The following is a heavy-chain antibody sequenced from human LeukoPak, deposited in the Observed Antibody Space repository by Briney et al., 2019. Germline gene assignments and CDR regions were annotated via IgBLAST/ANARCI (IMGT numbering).Heavy chain of an antibody. J-gene: IGHJ4*02. CDR2: IYYSGST. CDR1: GGSISSSSYY. CDR3: ARTRIAVAGTFDY. Sequence: PSETLSLTCTVSGGSISSSSYYWGWIRHPPGKGLEWIGSIYYSGSTYYNPSLKSRVTISVDTSKNQFSLKLSSVTAADAAVYYCARTRIAVAGTFDYWGQGTLVTVSS. D-gene: IGHD6-19*01. V-gene: IGHV4-39*01.